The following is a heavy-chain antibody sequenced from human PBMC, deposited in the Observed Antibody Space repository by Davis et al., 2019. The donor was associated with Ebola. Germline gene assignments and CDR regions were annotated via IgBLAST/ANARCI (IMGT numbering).Heavy chain of an antibody. D-gene: IGHD6-6*01. CDR3: ARGYSSSSYYYYGMDV. CDR2: INWNGGST. V-gene: IGHV3-20*04. J-gene: IGHJ6*02. Sequence: GESLKISCAASGFTFSSYEMNWVRQAPGKGLEWVSGINWNGGSTGYADSVKGRFTISRDNAKNSLYLQMNSLRAEDTALYYCARGYSSSSYYYYGMDVWGQGTTVTVSS. CDR1: GFTFSSYE.